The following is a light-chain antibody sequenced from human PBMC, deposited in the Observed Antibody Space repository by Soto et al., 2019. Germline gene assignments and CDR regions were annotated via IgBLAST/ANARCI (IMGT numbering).Light chain of an antibody. V-gene: IGLV1-44*01. CDR2: NNN. CDR1: SSNIGSNY. CDR3: AAWDDSLNGYG. Sequence: QSVLTQPPSASGTPGQRVTISCSGSSSNIGSNYVYWYQQLPGTAPKLLIYNNNQRPSGVPDRFSGSKSGTSASLAISGLQSEDEADYYCAAWDDSLNGYGFGTGTKVTVL. J-gene: IGLJ1*01.